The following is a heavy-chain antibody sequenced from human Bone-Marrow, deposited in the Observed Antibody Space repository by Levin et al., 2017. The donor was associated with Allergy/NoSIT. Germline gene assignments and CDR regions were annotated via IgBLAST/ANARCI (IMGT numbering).Heavy chain of an antibody. CDR3: ARGGYSYGQYDY. D-gene: IGHD5-18*01. Sequence: SETLSLTCTVSNGSLSGYYWSWIRQPPGKGLEWIAYISNTGRTNYNPSLKSRVTISLDTSKHQFSLKVNSVTAADTAIYFCARGGYSYGQYDYWGQGTQVTVSS. CDR2: ISNTGRT. CDR1: NGSLSGYY. J-gene: IGHJ4*02. V-gene: IGHV4-59*01.